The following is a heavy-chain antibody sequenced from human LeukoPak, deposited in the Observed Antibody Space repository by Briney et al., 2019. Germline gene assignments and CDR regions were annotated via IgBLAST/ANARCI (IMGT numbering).Heavy chain of an antibody. CDR2: IKEDGSEK. D-gene: IGHD2-2*01. Sequence: GGSLRLSCAASGFTFSSYWMTWVRQAPGKGLEWVALIKEDGSEKHYADSVNGRFTISRDNAKNSLYLQMNSLRAEDTAVYYCARVVTAAWDWFDPWGQGTLVTVSS. CDR1: GFTFSSYW. J-gene: IGHJ5*02. CDR3: ARVVTAAWDWFDP. V-gene: IGHV3-7*01.